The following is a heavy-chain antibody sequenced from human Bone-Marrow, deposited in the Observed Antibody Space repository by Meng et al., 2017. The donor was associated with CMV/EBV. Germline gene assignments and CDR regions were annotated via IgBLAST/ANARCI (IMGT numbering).Heavy chain of an antibody. J-gene: IGHJ3*02. CDR2: ISYDGSNK. CDR1: GFTFSSYA. D-gene: IGHD5-18*01. CDR3: ARGRRWIQLWTSYDAFDI. Sequence: AETLCLTCAASGFTFSSYAMHWVRQAPGKGLEWVAVISYDGSNKYYADSVKGRFTISRDNSKNTLYLQMNSLRAEDTAVYYCARGRRWIQLWTSYDAFDIWGPGTMVTV. V-gene: IGHV3-30*04.